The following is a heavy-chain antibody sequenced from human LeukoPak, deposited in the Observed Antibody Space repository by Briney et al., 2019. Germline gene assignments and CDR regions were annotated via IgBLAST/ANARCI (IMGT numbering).Heavy chain of an antibody. V-gene: IGHV3-9*01. CDR1: GFTFDDYA. J-gene: IGHJ4*02. CDR2: ISWNSGSI. Sequence: GGSLRLSCAASGFTFDDYAMHWVRQAPGKGLEWVSGISWNSGSIGYADSVKGRFTISRDNAKNSLYLQMNSLRAEDTALYYCAKDRMESGYYNGFDYWGQGTPVTVSS. D-gene: IGHD3-22*01. CDR3: AKDRMESGYYNGFDY.